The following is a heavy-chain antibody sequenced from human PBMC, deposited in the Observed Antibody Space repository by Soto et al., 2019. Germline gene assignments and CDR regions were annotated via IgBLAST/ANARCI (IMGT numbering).Heavy chain of an antibody. J-gene: IGHJ4*02. D-gene: IGHD2-2*03. Sequence: WWSLRLSCVGSVITLSSYGMHWVRQAPGKGLEWVALISHDGSKKYHADSVTGRFTISRDNSRNTLYLQMNSLRAEDTALYYCARDPFPKSRSYPGYRGQGTLVTVSS. CDR1: VITLSSYG. CDR2: ISHDGSKK. CDR3: ARDPFPKSRSYPGY. V-gene: IGHV3-30*03.